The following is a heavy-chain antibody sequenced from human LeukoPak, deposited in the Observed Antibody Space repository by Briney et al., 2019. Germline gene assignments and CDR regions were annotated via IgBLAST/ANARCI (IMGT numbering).Heavy chain of an antibody. Sequence: GGSLRLSCAASGFTVSSNYMSWVRQAPGKGLEWVSVIYSGGSTYYADSVKGRFTISRDNSKNTLYLQMNSLRAEDTAVYYCARAPKYYYDSSGQPGAFDIWGPGTMVTVSS. D-gene: IGHD3-22*01. V-gene: IGHV3-66*02. CDR1: GFTVSSNY. CDR2: IYSGGST. CDR3: ARAPKYYYDSSGQPGAFDI. J-gene: IGHJ3*02.